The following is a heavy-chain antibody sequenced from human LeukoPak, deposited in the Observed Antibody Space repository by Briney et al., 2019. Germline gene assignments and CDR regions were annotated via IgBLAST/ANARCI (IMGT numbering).Heavy chain of an antibody. D-gene: IGHD3-10*01. J-gene: IGHJ4*02. CDR2: IYYSGST. V-gene: IGHV4-61*05. Sequence: KTSETLSLTCTVSGGSISSSSYYWGWIRQPPGKGLEWIAYIYYSGSTNYDPSLKSRVTISVDTSKNQFSLKLSSVTAADTAVYYCARRYGSGSSGTFDYWGQGTLVTVSS. CDR3: ARRYGSGSSGTFDY. CDR1: GGSISSSSYY.